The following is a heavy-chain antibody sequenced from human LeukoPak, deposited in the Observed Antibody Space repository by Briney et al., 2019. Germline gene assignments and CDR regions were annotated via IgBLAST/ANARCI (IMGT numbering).Heavy chain of an antibody. J-gene: IGHJ6*02. CDR2: IYSGGST. CDR1: GFTVSSKY. V-gene: IGHV3-53*01. D-gene: IGHD6-6*01. CDR3: ASHSSSYYYYGMDV. Sequence: GGSLRLSCAASGFTVSSKYMSWVRQAPGKGLEGGSVIYSGGSTYYADSVKGRFTISRDNSKNTLYLQMNSLRAEDTAVYYCASHSSSYYYYGMDVWGQGTTVTVFS.